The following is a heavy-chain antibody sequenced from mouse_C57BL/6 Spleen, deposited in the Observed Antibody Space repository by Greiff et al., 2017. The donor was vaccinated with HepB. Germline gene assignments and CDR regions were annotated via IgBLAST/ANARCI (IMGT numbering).Heavy chain of an antibody. CDR3: ARSKAPPAYDAAMDY. V-gene: IGHV1-39*01. Sequence: EVQLQQSGPELVKPGASVKISCKASGYSFTDYNMNWVKQSNGKSLEWIGVINPNYGTTSYNQKFKSKATLTVDQSSSTAYMQLNSLTSEDSAVYYCARSKAPPAYDAAMDYWGQGTSVTVSS. CDR1: GYSFTDYN. J-gene: IGHJ4*01. CDR2: INPNYGTT. D-gene: IGHD2-3*01.